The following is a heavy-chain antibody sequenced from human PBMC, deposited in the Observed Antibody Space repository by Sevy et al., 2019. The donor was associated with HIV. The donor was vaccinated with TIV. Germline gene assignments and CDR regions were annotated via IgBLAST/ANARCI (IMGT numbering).Heavy chain of an antibody. D-gene: IGHD2-15*01. CDR1: GFTFNIYS. Sequence: GGSLRLSCVASGFTFNIYSINWVRQAPGRGLERVSYISSSSSTIHYADSVKGRFTISRDNAKNSLSLQMNSLRAEDTAVYYCARQFCSGGSCYLDYWGQGTLVTVSS. J-gene: IGHJ4*02. V-gene: IGHV3-48*01. CDR3: ARQFCSGGSCYLDY. CDR2: ISSSSSTI.